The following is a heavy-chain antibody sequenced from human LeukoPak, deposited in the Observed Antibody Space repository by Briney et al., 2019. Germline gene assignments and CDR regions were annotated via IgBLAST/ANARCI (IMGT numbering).Heavy chain of an antibody. CDR1: GFTFGSYS. Sequence: GGSLRLSCAASGFTFGSYSMNWVRQAPGKGLEWVSSISSSSSYIYYADSVKGRFTISRDNAKNSLYLQMNSLRAEDTAVYYRAREKPALTYYYDSSGYYYFDYWGQGTLVTVSS. CDR3: AREKPALTYYYDSSGYYYFDY. J-gene: IGHJ4*02. D-gene: IGHD3-22*01. V-gene: IGHV3-21*01. CDR2: ISSSSSYI.